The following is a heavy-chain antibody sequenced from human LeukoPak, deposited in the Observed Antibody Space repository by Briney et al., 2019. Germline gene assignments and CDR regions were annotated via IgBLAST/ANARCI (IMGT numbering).Heavy chain of an antibody. V-gene: IGHV3-53*01. CDR3: ARAFGTSSSFAYFNY. CDR2: FYSDGST. D-gene: IGHD3-16*01. CDR1: GFTVSTNY. Sequence: GGSLRLSCADSGFTVSTNYINWVRQAPGKGLEWVSVFYSDGSTYYADSVKGRFTISRDYSKNTVYLQMNSLRGEDTAVYYCARAFGTSSSFAYFNYWGKGTLVTVSS. J-gene: IGHJ4*02.